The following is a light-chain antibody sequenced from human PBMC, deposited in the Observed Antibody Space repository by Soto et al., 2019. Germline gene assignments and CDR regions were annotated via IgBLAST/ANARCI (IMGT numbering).Light chain of an antibody. CDR3: QTWGTGIQV. Sequence: QLVLTQSPSASASLGASVKLTCTLSSGYNNYAIAWHQQQPEKGPRYLVRVNTDGSHTKGDQIPDRFSGSSSGAERYLTISSLQSEDEADYYCQTWGTGIQVFGGGTKVTVL. CDR1: SGYNNYA. V-gene: IGLV4-69*01. J-gene: IGLJ3*02. CDR2: VNTDGSH.